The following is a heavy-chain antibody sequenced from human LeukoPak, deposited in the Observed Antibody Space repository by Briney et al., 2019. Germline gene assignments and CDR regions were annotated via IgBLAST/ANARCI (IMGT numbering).Heavy chain of an antibody. CDR3: ARLRKYCSSTSCLQSQPDYYYYMDV. CDR1: GYNFTNYW. D-gene: IGHD2-2*01. J-gene: IGHJ6*03. Sequence: GESLKISCKGSGYNFTNYWIGWVRQMPGKGLEWMGIIYPGDSDTRYSPSFQGQVTISADKSISTAYLQWSSLKASDTAMYYCARLRKYCSSTSCLQSQPDYYYYMDVWGKGTTVTISS. V-gene: IGHV5-51*01. CDR2: IYPGDSDT.